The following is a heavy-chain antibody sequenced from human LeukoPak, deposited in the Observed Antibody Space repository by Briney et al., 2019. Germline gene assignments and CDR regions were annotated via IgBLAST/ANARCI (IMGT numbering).Heavy chain of an antibody. CDR1: GFTFSSYA. Sequence: HSGGSLRLSCAASGFTFSSYAMSWVRQAPGKGLEWVSTISASGGNTYYADSVKGRFTISRDNSKNTLYLQMNSLRADDTAVYYCAKELTVGATTYFDYWGQGTLVTVSS. CDR3: AKELTVGATTYFDY. V-gene: IGHV3-23*01. J-gene: IGHJ4*02. CDR2: ISASGGNT. D-gene: IGHD1-26*01.